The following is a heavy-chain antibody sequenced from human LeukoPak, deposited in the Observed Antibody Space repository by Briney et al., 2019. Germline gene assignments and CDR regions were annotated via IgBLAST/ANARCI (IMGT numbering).Heavy chain of an antibody. CDR2: MNPNSGNT. D-gene: IGHD6-19*01. CDR1: GYTFTSYD. V-gene: IGHV1-8*01. CDR3: ARFNAGIVAVAGNFDY. Sequence: GASVKVSCKASGYTFTSYDINWVRQATGQGLEWMGWMNPNSGNTGYAQKFQGRVTMTRNTSISTAYMELSSLRAEDTALYYCARFNAGIVAVAGNFDYWGQGTLVTVSS. J-gene: IGHJ4*02.